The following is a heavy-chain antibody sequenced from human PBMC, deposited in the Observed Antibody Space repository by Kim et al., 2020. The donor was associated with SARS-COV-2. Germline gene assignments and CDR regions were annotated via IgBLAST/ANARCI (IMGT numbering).Heavy chain of an antibody. V-gene: IGHV4-34*01. CDR1: GGSFSGYY. CDR2: INHSGST. CDR3: ASDPLRGGGATIGY. D-gene: IGHD1-26*01. J-gene: IGHJ4*02. Sequence: SETLSLTCAVYGGSFSGYYWSWIRQPPGKGLEWIGEINHSGSTNYNPSLKSRVTISVDTSKNQFSLKLSSVTAADTAVYYCASDPLRGGGATIGYWGQGTLVTVSS.